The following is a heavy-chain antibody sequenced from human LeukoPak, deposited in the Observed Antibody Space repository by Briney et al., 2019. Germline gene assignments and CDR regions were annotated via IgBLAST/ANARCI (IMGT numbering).Heavy chain of an antibody. D-gene: IGHD3-9*01. Sequence: ASVTVSCKASGYTFTDYYIHWVRPARGHGPEWMGWINPNSGGTNYAQKFEGRVTMTRDTSITTAYMELTRLRSDDTAVYYCASYYTILTGYYTDAFDIWGQGTMVTISS. J-gene: IGHJ3*02. CDR1: GYTFTDYY. CDR2: INPNSGGT. CDR3: ASYYTILTGYYTDAFDI. V-gene: IGHV1-2*02.